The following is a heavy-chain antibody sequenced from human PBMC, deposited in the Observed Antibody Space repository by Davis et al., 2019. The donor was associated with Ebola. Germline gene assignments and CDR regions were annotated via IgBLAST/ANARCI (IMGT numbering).Heavy chain of an antibody. CDR1: VYTFTGYD. D-gene: IGHD2-21*01. J-gene: IGHJ4*02. Sequence: SVTVSCMASVYTFTGYDNNWVRQATGQGLEWMGWMNPNSGNTGYAQKFRGRVTMTRETSLSTAYMELRSLRSEGTAVYFCARGGVAYSDLDYWGQGTLVAVYS. V-gene: IGHV1-8*01. CDR3: ARGGVAYSDLDY. CDR2: MNPNSGNT.